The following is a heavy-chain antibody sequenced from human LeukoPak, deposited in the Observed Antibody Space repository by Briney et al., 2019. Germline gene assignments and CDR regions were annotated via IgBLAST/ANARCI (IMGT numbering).Heavy chain of an antibody. CDR2: IYSSGST. V-gene: IGHV4-4*07. J-gene: IGHJ4*02. CDR3: ARDTHSFGYYFDY. Sequence: SETLSLTCTVSGGSISGYYWSWIRQPAGKGLEWIGLIYSSGSTNYNPSLESRVTMSVDTSKHQFSLKLTSVTAADTAVYHCARDTHSFGYYFDYWGQGILVTVSS. D-gene: IGHD5-18*01. CDR1: GGSISGYY.